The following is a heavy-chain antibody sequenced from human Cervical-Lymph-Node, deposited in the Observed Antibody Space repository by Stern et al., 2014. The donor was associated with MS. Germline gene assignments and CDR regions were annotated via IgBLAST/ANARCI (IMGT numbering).Heavy chain of an antibody. CDR2: ISVTGST. CDR1: GGSISSGGYY. CDR3: ARGAYCSSTDCYTPPRGQWFDP. Sequence: QLQLQESGPGLVKPSQTLSLTCTVSGGSISSGGYYYWTWIRHHPGKGLEWIGYISVTGSTYYTPSLRSRVAISADTSKNQFSLILTSVTAADTAVYYCARGAYCSSTDCYTPPRGQWFDPWGQGTLVTVSS. D-gene: IGHD2-2*01. J-gene: IGHJ5*02. V-gene: IGHV4-31*03.